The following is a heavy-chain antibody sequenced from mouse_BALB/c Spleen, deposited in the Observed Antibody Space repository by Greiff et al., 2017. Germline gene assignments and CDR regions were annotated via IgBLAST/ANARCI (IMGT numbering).Heavy chain of an antibody. V-gene: IGHV5-17*02. CDR3: ARYGYGYFDY. CDR1: GFTFSSFG. J-gene: IGHJ2*01. D-gene: IGHD2-2*01. Sequence: EVHLVESGGGLVQPGGSRKLSCAASGFTFSSFGMHWVRQAPEKGLEWVAYISSGSSTIYYADTVKGRFTISRDNPKNTLFLQMTSLRSEDTAMYYCARYGYGYFDYWGQGTTLTVSS. CDR2: ISSGSSTI.